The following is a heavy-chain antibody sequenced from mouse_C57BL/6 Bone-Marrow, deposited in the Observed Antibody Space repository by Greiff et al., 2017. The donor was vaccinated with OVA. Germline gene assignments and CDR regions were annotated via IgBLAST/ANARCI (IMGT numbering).Heavy chain of an antibody. CDR2: INPNNGGT. J-gene: IGHJ3*01. CDR1: GYTFTDYN. Sequence: DVQLQESGPELVKPGASVKIPCKASGYTFTDYNMDWVKQSHGKSLEWIGDINPNNGGTIYNQKFKGKATLTVDKSSSTAYMELRSLTSDETAVYYCARLGITSDGFAYGGQGTLVTVSA. V-gene: IGHV1-18*01. CDR3: ARLGITSDGFAY. D-gene: IGHD2-4*01.